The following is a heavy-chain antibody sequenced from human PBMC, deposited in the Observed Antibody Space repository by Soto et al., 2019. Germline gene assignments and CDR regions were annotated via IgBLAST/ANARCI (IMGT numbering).Heavy chain of an antibody. D-gene: IGHD4-17*01. V-gene: IGHV1-69*02. CDR2: INPILGIA. CDR1: GGTFSSYT. Sequence: QVQLVQSGAEVKKPGSSVKVSCKASGGTFSSYTISWVRQAPGQGLEWMGRINPILGIANYAQKFQGRVTITADKSTXXAXMXQSSLRSEDTAVYYCARGIYGDYGRNVFYYYYGMDVWGQGTTVTVSS. CDR3: ARGIYGDYGRNVFYYYYGMDV. J-gene: IGHJ6*02.